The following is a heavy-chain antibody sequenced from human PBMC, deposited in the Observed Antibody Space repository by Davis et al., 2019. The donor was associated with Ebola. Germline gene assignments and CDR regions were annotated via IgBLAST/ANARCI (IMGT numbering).Heavy chain of an antibody. Sequence: PGGSLRLSCAASGFTFSRYWMSWVRQAPGKGLEWVANIKQDGSEKYYVDSVKGRFTISRDNAKNTLYLQMNSLRAEDTAVYYCAKDGLDYGDYDYYGMDVWGKGTTVTVSS. CDR2: IKQDGSEK. J-gene: IGHJ6*04. V-gene: IGHV3-7*01. D-gene: IGHD4-17*01. CDR3: AKDGLDYGDYDYYGMDV. CDR1: GFTFSRYW.